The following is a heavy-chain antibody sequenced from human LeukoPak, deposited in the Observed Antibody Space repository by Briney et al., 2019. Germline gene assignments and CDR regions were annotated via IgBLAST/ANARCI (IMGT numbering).Heavy chain of an antibody. J-gene: IGHJ4*02. CDR3: AKSYNNPTVAVRVRGVIPYFDY. D-gene: IGHD3-10*01. Sequence: PGGSLRLSCAASGFTFSSYGMSWVRQARGKGLKWVSAISGSGGSTYYADSVKGRFTISRDNSRTTLYLQMISLRADDTAVYYCAKSYNNPTVAVRVRGVIPYFDYWGQGSLVTVSS. CDR1: GFTFSSYG. V-gene: IGHV3-23*01. CDR2: ISGSGGST.